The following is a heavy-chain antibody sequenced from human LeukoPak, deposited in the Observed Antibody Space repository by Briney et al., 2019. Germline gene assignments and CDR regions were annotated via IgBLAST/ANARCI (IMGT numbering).Heavy chain of an antibody. Sequence: GGSLRLSCAASGFTFSSYGMSWVRQAPGKGLEWVSTISGSGSATYNAGSVKGRFTTSRDNSNNTLYLQMNSLRAEDTAVYYCAREYSSSPQGGRAFDIWGQGTMVTVSS. J-gene: IGHJ3*02. CDR2: ISGSGSAT. V-gene: IGHV3-23*01. CDR1: GFTFSSYG. CDR3: AREYSSSPQGGRAFDI. D-gene: IGHD6-6*01.